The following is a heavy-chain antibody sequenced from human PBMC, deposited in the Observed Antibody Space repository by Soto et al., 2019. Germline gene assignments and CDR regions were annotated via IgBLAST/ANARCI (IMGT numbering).Heavy chain of an antibody. Sequence: GGSLRLSCAASGFTFSSYGMHWVRQAPGKGLEWVAVISYDGSNKYYADSVKGRFTISRDNSNNTLYLQMNSLRAEDTAVYYCAKDTYYYDSSGYYRDYWGQGTLVTVSS. J-gene: IGHJ4*01. CDR1: GFTFSSYG. D-gene: IGHD3-22*01. V-gene: IGHV3-30*18. CDR2: ISYDGSNK. CDR3: AKDTYYYDSSGYYRDY.